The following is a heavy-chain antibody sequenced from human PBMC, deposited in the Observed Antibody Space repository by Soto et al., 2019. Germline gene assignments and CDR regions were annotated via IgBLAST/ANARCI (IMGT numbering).Heavy chain of an antibody. CDR3: ARGRGVRGVYYYGTDV. V-gene: IGHV1-69*13. CDR1: GGTFSSYA. D-gene: IGHD3-10*01. J-gene: IGHJ6*02. Sequence: SVKVSCKASGGTFSSYAISWVRQAPGQGLEWMGGIIPIFGTANYAQKFQGRVTITADESTSTAYMELSSLRSEDTAVYYCARGRGVRGVYYYGTDVWGQGTTVTVPS. CDR2: IIPIFGTA.